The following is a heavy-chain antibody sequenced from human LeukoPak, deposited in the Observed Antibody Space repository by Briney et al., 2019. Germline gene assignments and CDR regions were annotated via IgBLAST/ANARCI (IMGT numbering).Heavy chain of an antibody. V-gene: IGHV1-2*02. J-gene: IGHJ4*02. D-gene: IGHD2-21*02. CDR1: GYTFTGYY. CDR3: AREKIVVVTAIFD. CDR2: INPNSGGT. Sequence: ASVKVSCKASGYTFTGYYMHWVRQAPGQGLEWMGWINPNSGGTNYAQKFQGRVTMTRDTSISTAYMELSRLRSDDTAVYYCAREKIVVVTAIFDWGQGTLVTVSS.